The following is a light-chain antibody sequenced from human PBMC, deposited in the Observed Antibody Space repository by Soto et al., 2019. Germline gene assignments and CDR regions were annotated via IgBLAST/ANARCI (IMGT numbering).Light chain of an antibody. Sequence: QSALTQPASVSGSPGQSITISCTGTSSDVGGYNYVSWYQQHPGKAPKLMIYDVSNRPSGVSNRFSGYKSGNTASLTISGHQAEDEAEYYCSSYTSSSTYGFGTGTKVTVL. J-gene: IGLJ1*01. V-gene: IGLV2-14*01. CDR3: SSYTSSSTYG. CDR1: SSDVGGYNY. CDR2: DVS.